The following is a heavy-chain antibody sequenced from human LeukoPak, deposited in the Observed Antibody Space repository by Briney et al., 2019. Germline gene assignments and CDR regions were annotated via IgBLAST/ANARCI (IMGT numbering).Heavy chain of an antibody. CDR3: ASPGTYDYVWGSYRQYYFDY. D-gene: IGHD3-16*02. Sequence: ASVKVSCKASGYTFTGYYMHWVRQAPGQGLEWMGWINPNSGGTNYAQKFQGRVTMTRDTSISTAYMELSRLRSDDTAVYYCASPGTYDYVWGSYRQYYFDYRGQGTLVTVSS. CDR2: INPNSGGT. J-gene: IGHJ4*02. CDR1: GYTFTGYY. V-gene: IGHV1-2*02.